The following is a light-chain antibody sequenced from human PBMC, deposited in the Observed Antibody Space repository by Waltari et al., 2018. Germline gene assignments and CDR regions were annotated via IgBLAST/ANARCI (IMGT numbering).Light chain of an antibody. J-gene: IGKJ3*01. V-gene: IGKV3D-15*01. CDR2: GAS. CDR1: QSVSSN. Sequence: EIVMTQSPATLSVSPGERATLSCRASQSVSSNLAWYQQQPGQAPRLLIYGASTRATGIPARFSGSGSGTEFTLTISSLQSEDFAVYYCQQYRNWPPTFGPGTKVDI. CDR3: QQYRNWPPT.